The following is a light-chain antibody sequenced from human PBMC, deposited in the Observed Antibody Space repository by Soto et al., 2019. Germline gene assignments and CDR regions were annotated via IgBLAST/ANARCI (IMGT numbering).Light chain of an antibody. J-gene: IGLJ1*01. CDR2: EVT. Sequence: QSVLTQPASVSGSPGQSIAISCTGTRSDVGAYNYVSWYQQHPGKAPKLMISEVTNRPSGVSDRFSGSKSGNTASLTISGLQAEDEADYYCCSYAGSGTYVFGSGTKVTVL. CDR3: CSYAGSGTYV. CDR1: RSDVGAYNY. V-gene: IGLV2-14*01.